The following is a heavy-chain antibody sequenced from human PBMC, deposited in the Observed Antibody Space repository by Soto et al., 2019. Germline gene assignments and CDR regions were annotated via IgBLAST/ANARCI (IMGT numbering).Heavy chain of an antibody. J-gene: IGHJ4*02. D-gene: IGHD6-13*01. CDR2: TYYSGST. CDR1: GGSISSSSYY. CDR3: ARGIAAAGPFDY. V-gene: IGHV4-39*01. Sequence: SETLSLTCTVSGGSISSSSYYWDWIRQPPGKGLEWIATTYYSGSTYYNPSLKSRVTISVDTAKNQFSLKLSSVTAADTAVYYCARGIAAAGPFDYWGQGTLVTVSS.